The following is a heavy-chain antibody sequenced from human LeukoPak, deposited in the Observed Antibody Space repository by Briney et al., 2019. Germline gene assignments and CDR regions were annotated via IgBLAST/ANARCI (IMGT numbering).Heavy chain of an antibody. CDR2: IYSGGST. V-gene: IGHV3-53*01. Sequence: PGGSLRLSCAASGFTVSSNYMSWVRQAPGKGLEWVSVIYSGGSTYYADSVKGRFTISGDNSKNTLYLQMNSLRAEDTAVYYCARASIAVAGPLDYWGQGTLVTVSS. J-gene: IGHJ4*02. CDR3: ARASIAVAGPLDY. CDR1: GFTVSSNY. D-gene: IGHD6-19*01.